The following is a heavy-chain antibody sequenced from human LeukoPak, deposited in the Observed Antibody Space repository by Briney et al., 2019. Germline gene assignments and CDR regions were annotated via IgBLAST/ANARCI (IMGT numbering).Heavy chain of an antibody. Sequence: SETLSLTCTVSGGSISSYYWSWIRQPPGKGLEWIGYIYTSGSTNYNPSLKSRVTISVDTSKNQFSLKLSSVTAADTAVYYCARIAVAGIAYYYYYMDVWGKGITVTVSS. J-gene: IGHJ6*03. D-gene: IGHD6-19*01. CDR2: IYTSGST. CDR1: GGSISSYY. CDR3: ARIAVAGIAYYYYYMDV. V-gene: IGHV4-4*09.